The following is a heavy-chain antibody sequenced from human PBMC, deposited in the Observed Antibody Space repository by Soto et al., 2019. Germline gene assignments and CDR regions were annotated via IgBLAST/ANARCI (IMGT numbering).Heavy chain of an antibody. J-gene: IGHJ3*02. V-gene: IGHV4-34*01. CDR2: INHSGST. CDR3: ARGPRRVTMIVVVVRGVAFDI. Sequence: QVQLQQWGAGLLKPSETLSLTCAVYGGSFSGYYWSWIRQPPGKGLEWIGEINHSGSTNYNPSLKSRVTISVDTSKNQFSLKLSSETAADTAVYYCARGPRRVTMIVVVVRGVAFDIWGQGTMVTVSS. CDR1: GGSFSGYY. D-gene: IGHD3-22*01.